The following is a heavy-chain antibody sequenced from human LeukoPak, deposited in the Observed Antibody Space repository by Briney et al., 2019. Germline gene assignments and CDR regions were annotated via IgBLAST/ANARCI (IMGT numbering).Heavy chain of an antibody. CDR2: IYTTGST. V-gene: IGHV4-4*07. Sequence: AETLSLTCTVSGGPISTSYWSWIRQPAGKGLEWIGRIYTTGSTTYNPSLKSRVTISVDKSKNQFSLRLSSVTAADTAVYYCARDGTAMVRGVIILQYYFDYWGQGTLVTVSS. J-gene: IGHJ4*02. CDR1: GGPISTSY. CDR3: ARDGTAMVRGVIILQYYFDY. D-gene: IGHD3-10*01.